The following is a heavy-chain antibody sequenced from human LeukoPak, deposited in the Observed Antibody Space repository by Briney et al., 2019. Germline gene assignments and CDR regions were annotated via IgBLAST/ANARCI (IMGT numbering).Heavy chain of an antibody. CDR2: FDPEDGET. D-gene: IGHD3-3*01. CDR3: ATPSGFWSGYSHFDY. V-gene: IGHV1-24*01. Sequence: ASVKVSCKVSGYTLTELSMHWVRQAPGKGLEWMGGFDPEDGETICAQKFQGRVTMTEDTSTDTAYMELSSLRSEDTAVYYCATPSGFWSGYSHFDYWGQGTLVTVSS. J-gene: IGHJ4*02. CDR1: GYTLTELS.